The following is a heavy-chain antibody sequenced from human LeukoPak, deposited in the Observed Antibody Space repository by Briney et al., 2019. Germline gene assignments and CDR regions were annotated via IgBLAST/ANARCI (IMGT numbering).Heavy chain of an antibody. CDR3: ATSRGYESSGYYLDY. Sequence: SETLSLTCTVSGGSISSGGYLWSWIRQSPGKGLEWIGYIYYSGSTYYNPSLNSRVTISEDTSKNQFSLKLSSVTAADTAVYYCATSRGYESSGYYLDYWGQGTLVTVS. CDR2: IYYSGST. V-gene: IGHV4-31*03. J-gene: IGHJ4*02. CDR1: GGSISSGGYL. D-gene: IGHD3-22*01.